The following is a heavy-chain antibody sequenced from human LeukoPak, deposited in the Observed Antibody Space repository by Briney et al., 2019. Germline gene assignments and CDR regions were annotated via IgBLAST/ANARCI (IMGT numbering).Heavy chain of an antibody. D-gene: IGHD3-22*01. CDR3: AKRGVVIRVILVGFHKEAYYFDS. CDR1: GITLSNYG. J-gene: IGHJ4*02. V-gene: IGHV3-23*01. CDR2: ISGSGGGT. Sequence: GGSLRLSCGASGITLSNYGMSWVRQAPGKGLEWVAGISGSGGGTYYADSVKGRFTISRDNPKNTLYLQMNSLRAEDTAVYFCAKRGVVIRVILVGFHKEAYYFDSWGQGALDTVSS.